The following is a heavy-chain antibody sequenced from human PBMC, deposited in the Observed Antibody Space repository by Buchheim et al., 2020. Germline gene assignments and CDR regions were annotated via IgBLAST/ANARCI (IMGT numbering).Heavy chain of an antibody. D-gene: IGHD3-3*01. CDR3: ARGRVVNYDFWSGYYTGYYYMDV. Sequence: QVQLQQWGAGLLKPSETLSLTCAVYGGSFSGYYWSWIRQPPGKGLEWIGEINHSGSTNYNPSLKSRVTISVDTSKNQFSLKLSSVTAADTAVYYCARGRVVNYDFWSGYYTGYYYMDVWGKGTT. J-gene: IGHJ6*03. V-gene: IGHV4-34*01. CDR2: INHSGST. CDR1: GGSFSGYY.